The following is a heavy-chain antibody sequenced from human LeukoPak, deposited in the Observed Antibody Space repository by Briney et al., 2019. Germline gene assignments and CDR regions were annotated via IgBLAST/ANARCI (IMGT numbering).Heavy chain of an antibody. V-gene: IGHV3-66*01. D-gene: IGHD3-10*01. Sequence: AGGSLRLSCAASGFTVSSNYMSWVRQAPGKGLEWVSVIYSGGSTYYADSVKGRFTISRDNSKNTLYLQMNSLRAEDTAVYYCAKDENAYYGSGSYYNYWGQGTLVTVSS. J-gene: IGHJ4*02. CDR3: AKDENAYYGSGSYYNY. CDR2: IYSGGST. CDR1: GFTVSSNY.